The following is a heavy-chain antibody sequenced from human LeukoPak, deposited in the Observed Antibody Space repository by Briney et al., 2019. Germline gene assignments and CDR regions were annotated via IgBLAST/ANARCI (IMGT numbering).Heavy chain of an antibody. CDR3: AREVGHSSGWYGEDYYYMDV. Sequence: SETLSLTCTVSGGSITSGSYYWSWIRQPAGKGLEWIGRIYASGITNYNPSLKSRVTISVDTSKNQFSLKLSSVTAADTAVYYCAREVGHSSGWYGEDYYYMDVWGKGTTVTISS. CDR2: IYASGIT. CDR1: GGSITSGSYY. J-gene: IGHJ6*03. D-gene: IGHD6-19*01. V-gene: IGHV4-61*02.